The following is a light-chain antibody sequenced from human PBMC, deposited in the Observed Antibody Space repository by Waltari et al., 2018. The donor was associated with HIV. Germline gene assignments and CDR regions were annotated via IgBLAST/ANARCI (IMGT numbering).Light chain of an antibody. CDR1: SSDVGGYNY. CDR2: EVS. CDR3: SSYTSDYTYV. V-gene: IGLV2-14*01. Sequence: QSAMTQPASVSGSPGQSITISCTGTSSDVGGYNYVPWYQHHPGKAPKLLIYEVSNRPPGVSNRFSGSKSDNTASLTSSGLQAEDEADYYCSSYTSDYTYVFGSGTEVTVL. J-gene: IGLJ1*01.